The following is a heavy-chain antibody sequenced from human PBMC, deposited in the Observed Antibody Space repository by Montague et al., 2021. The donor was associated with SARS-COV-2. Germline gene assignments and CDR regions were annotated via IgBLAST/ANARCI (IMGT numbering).Heavy chain of an antibody. CDR1: GFTFSSYE. V-gene: IGHV3-48*03. CDR2: ISCSGSTI. D-gene: IGHD2-15*01. CDR3: AATSGDIVVVVAAYYGMDV. Sequence: SLRLSCAASGFTFSSYEMNWVRQAPGKGLEWVSYISCSGSTIYYADSVKGRFTISRDNAKNSLYLQMNSLRAEDTAVYYCAATSGDIVVVVAAYYGMDVWGQGTTVTVSS. J-gene: IGHJ6*02.